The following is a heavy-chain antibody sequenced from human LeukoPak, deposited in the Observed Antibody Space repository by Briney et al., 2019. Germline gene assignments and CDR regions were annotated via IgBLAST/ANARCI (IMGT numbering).Heavy chain of an antibody. V-gene: IGHV4-39*01. J-gene: IGHJ4*02. Sequence: SETLSLTCTVSGGSISSSSYYWGWIRQPPGKGLEWIVSIYCSGSTYYNPSLKSRVTISVGTSKNQFSLKLSSVTAADTAVYYCARIYFLRSGWPYYFDYWGQGTLVTVSS. CDR1: GGSISSSSYY. CDR2: IYCSGST. D-gene: IGHD6-19*01. CDR3: ARIYFLRSGWPYYFDY.